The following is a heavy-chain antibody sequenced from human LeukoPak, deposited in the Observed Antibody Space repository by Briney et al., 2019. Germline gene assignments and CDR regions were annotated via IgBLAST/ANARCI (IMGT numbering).Heavy chain of an antibody. CDR3: AKGHYDFWSGYSDAFDI. CDR1: GFTFSSYA. D-gene: IGHD3-3*01. J-gene: IGHJ3*02. Sequence: PGGSLRLSCAASGFTFSSYAMSWVRQAPGKGLEWVSAISGSSGSTYYADSVKGRFTISRDNSKNTLYLQMNSLRAEDTAVYYCAKGHYDFWSGYSDAFDIWGQGTMVTVSS. V-gene: IGHV3-23*01. CDR2: ISGSSGST.